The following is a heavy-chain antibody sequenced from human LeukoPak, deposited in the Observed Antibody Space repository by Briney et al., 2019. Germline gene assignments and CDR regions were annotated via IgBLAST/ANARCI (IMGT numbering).Heavy chain of an antibody. CDR3: ARDPPGPSGRYRGYYYYGKDV. J-gene: IGHJ6*02. Sequence: PGRSLRLSCPASGFTVISNYMSWVRQAPGKGLEWVSVIYSGGSTYYADSVKSRFTISRDNSKNTLYLQMNSLRAEDTAVYYCARDPPGPSGRYRGYYYYGKDVWGQGTTVTVSS. D-gene: IGHD1-26*01. CDR1: GFTVISNY. CDR2: IYSGGST. V-gene: IGHV3-53*01.